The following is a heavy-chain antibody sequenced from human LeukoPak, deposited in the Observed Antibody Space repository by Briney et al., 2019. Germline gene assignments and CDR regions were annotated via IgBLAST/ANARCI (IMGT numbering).Heavy chain of an antibody. CDR3: ARLRGYTYGPPGY. CDR2: IYYSGDT. D-gene: IGHD5-18*01. CDR1: GDSISSSSYY. V-gene: IGHV4-39*01. J-gene: IGHJ4*02. Sequence: PSETLSLTCTVSGDSISSSSYYWGWIRQPPGKGLEWIGSIYYSGDTDYSPSLKSRVTISVDTSKSQFSLKLSSVTAADTAVYYCARLRGYTYGPPGYWGQGTLVTVSS.